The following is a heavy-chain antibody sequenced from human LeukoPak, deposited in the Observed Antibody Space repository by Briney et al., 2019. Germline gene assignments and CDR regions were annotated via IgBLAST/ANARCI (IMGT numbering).Heavy chain of an antibody. CDR1: GFTFSSYA. CDR3: ARGLIPYSSSGAGCYYFDY. D-gene: IGHD6-6*01. J-gene: IGHJ4*02. Sequence: GGSLRLSCAASGFTFSSYAMHWVRQAPGKGLEYVSAISSNGGSTYYANSVKGRFTISRDNSKNTLYLQMGSLRAEDMAVYYCARGLIPYSSSGAGCYYFDYWGQGTLVTVSS. CDR2: ISSNGGST. V-gene: IGHV3-64*01.